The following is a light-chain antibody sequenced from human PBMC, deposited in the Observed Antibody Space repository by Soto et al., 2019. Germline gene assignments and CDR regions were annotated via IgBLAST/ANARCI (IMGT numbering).Light chain of an antibody. CDR1: SSDVGSYNR. J-gene: IGLJ2*01. V-gene: IGLV2-14*01. CDR3: SSYTSSSTLNMV. Sequence: QSVLTQLASVSGSPGQSITISCTGTSSDVGSYNRVSWYQQPPGTAPKLMIYDVSNRPSGVSNRFSGSKSGNTASLTISGLQAEDEADYYCSSYTSSSTLNMVFGGGTKLTVL. CDR2: DVS.